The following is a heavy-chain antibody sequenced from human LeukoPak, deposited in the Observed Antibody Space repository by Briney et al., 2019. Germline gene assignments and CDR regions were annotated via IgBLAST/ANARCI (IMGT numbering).Heavy chain of an antibody. V-gene: IGHV4-34*01. CDR3: ARGRGMLGRVVGY. CDR1: GGSFSGYY. Sequence: SETLSLTCAVYGGSFSGYYWSWIRQPPGKGLEWIGEINHSGSTNYNPSLKSRVTISVDTSKNQFSLKLSSVTAADTAVYYCARGRGMLGRVVGYWGQGTLVTVSS. J-gene: IGHJ4*02. D-gene: IGHD2-15*01. CDR2: INHSGST.